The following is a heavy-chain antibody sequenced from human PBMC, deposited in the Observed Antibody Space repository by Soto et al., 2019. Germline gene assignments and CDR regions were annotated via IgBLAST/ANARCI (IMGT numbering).Heavy chain of an antibody. J-gene: IGHJ3*02. D-gene: IGHD4-4*01. Sequence: SVKVSCKASGGTFSSYAISWVRQAPGQGLEWMGGIIPIFGTANYAQKFQGRVTITADKSTSTAYMELSSLRSEDTAVYYCAYCGSFTVTSSVDAFDIWGQGXMVTV. CDR2: IIPIFGTA. V-gene: IGHV1-69*06. CDR3: AYCGSFTVTSSVDAFDI. CDR1: GGTFSSYA.